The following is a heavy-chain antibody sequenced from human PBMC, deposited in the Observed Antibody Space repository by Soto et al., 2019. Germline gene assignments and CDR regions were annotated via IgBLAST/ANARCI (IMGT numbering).Heavy chain of an antibody. J-gene: IGHJ4*02. D-gene: IGHD3-16*01. CDR1: GYTFTSYA. CDR3: ARGLNVYYFDY. Sequence: ASVKVSCTAPGYTFTSYAMHWVRQAPGQRLEWMGWINAGNGNTRYSQKFQGRVTITRDTSASTAYMELSSLRSEDTAVYYCARGLNVYYFDYWGQGTRVTVS. CDR2: INAGNGNT. V-gene: IGHV1-3*01.